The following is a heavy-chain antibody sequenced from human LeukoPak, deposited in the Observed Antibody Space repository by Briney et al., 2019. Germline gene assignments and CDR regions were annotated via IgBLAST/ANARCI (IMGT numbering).Heavy chain of an antibody. V-gene: IGHV3-30*18. Sequence: PGGALRLSCAASGFTFSSYGMHWVRQAPGKGLEWVAVISHDGSNKYYADSVKGRFTISRDNSKNTLYLQMNSLRAEDTAVYYCAKDLTNALMQQLVPSKTFDIWGQGTMVTVSS. CDR2: ISHDGSNK. J-gene: IGHJ3*02. D-gene: IGHD6-13*01. CDR1: GFTFSSYG. CDR3: AKDLTNALMQQLVPSKTFDI.